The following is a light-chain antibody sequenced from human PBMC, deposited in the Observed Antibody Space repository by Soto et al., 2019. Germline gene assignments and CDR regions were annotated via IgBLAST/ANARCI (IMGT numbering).Light chain of an antibody. J-gene: IGLJ2*01. Sequence: QSVLTQPPSASGTPGQRVTISCSGSSSNIGSKYVYWYQQLPGTAPKLLMYRNNQRPSGVPDRFSGSKSGTSASLAISGLRSEDEADCYCAAWDAGVSGPAFGGGTQLTVL. CDR1: SSNIGSKY. V-gene: IGLV1-47*01. CDR3: AAWDAGVSGPA. CDR2: RNN.